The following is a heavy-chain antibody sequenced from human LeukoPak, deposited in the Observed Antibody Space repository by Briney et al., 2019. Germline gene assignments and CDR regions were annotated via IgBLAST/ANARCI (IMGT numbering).Heavy chain of an antibody. V-gene: IGHV1-24*01. CDR1: GYTLTELS. J-gene: IGHJ6*03. D-gene: IGHD3-3*01. CDR2: FDPEDGET. CDR3: ATRRRITIFGVVTPYYYYYMDV. Sequence: ASVKVSCKVSGYTLTELSMHWVRQAPGKWLEWMGGFDPEDGETIYAQKFQGRVTMTEDTSTDTAYMELSSLRSEDTAVYYCATRRRITIFGVVTPYYYYYMDVWGKGTTVTVSS.